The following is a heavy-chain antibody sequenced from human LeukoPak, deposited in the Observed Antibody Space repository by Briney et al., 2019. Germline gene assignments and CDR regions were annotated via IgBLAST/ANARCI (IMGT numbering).Heavy chain of an antibody. CDR1: GFTFSSYA. V-gene: IGHV3-23*01. Sequence: GGSLRLSCAASGFTFSSYAMSWVRQAPGKGLEWVSAISGSGGSTSYADSVKGRFTISRDNSKNTLYLQMNSLRAEDTAVYYCTKATGFCSGGSCSTDAFDIWGQGTMVTVSS. CDR3: TKATGFCSGGSCSTDAFDI. CDR2: ISGSGGST. D-gene: IGHD2-15*01. J-gene: IGHJ3*02.